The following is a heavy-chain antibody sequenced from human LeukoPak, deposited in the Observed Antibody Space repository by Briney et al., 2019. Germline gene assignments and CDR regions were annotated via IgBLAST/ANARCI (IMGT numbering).Heavy chain of an antibody. D-gene: IGHD3-16*01. CDR3: ARENDQGFDY. Sequence: GGSLRLSCAASGFTFSTYTMNWVRQAPGKGLEWVSSISGSSSYIYYADSVKGRFTISRDNAKNSLYLQMNSLRAEDTAVYYCARENDQGFDYWGQGTLVTVSS. J-gene: IGHJ4*02. V-gene: IGHV3-21*01. CDR1: GFTFSTYT. CDR2: ISGSSSYI.